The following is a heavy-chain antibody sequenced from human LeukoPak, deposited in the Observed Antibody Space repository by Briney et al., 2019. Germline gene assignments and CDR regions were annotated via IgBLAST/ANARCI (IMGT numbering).Heavy chain of an antibody. CDR1: GGSISSYY. Sequence: PSETLSLTCTVSGGSISSYYWSWIRQPPGKGLEWIGYIYYSGSTNYNPSLKSRVTISVDTSKNQFSPKLSSVTAADTAVYYCARVGDSSSWYYFDYWGQGTLVTVSS. D-gene: IGHD6-13*01. J-gene: IGHJ4*02. CDR3: ARVGDSSSWYYFDY. V-gene: IGHV4-59*01. CDR2: IYYSGST.